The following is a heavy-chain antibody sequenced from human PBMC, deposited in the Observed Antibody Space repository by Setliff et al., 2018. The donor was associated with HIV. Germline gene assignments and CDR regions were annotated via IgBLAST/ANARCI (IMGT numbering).Heavy chain of an antibody. CDR3: AATGSSGYVY. V-gene: IGHV1-69-2*01. Sequence: ASVKVSCKASGYTFTDHYITWFQQAPGKGLEWMGRRYPRGDGTIYAERFRGRLTITADTSTHTGYMELKNLTSDDTAVYYCAATGSSGYVYWGQGTLVTVSS. CDR1: GYTFTDHY. CDR2: RYPRGDGT. J-gene: IGHJ4*02. D-gene: IGHD5-12*01.